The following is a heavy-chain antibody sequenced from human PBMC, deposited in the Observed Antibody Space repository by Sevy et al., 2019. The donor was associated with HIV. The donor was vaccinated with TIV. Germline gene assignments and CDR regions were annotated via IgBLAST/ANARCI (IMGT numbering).Heavy chain of an antibody. J-gene: IGHJ4*02. CDR2: FDPEDDET. V-gene: IGHV1-24*01. CDR3: ATTKDYYESSGSPFDS. Sequence: ASVKVSCRFSGYTLTKLAMHWVRQAPGKGLEWMGSFDPEDDETIYAQKFQGRVMMTEDTSTDTAYMELSSLRSEDTAVYYCATTKDYYESSGSPFDSWGQGTLVTVSS. CDR1: GYTLTKLA. D-gene: IGHD3-22*01.